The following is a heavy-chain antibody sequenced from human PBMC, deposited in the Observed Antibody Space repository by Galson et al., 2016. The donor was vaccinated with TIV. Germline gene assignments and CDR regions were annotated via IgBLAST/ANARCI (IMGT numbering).Heavy chain of an antibody. CDR1: GYTFTSLW. V-gene: IGHV5-51*01. Sequence: QSGAEVKKPGESLKISCKASGYTFTSLWIGWVRRVPGKGLEWTGIMYPGDSDTIYSPSFQGQVTISADKSISTVYLQWSSLKASDAAMYYCARQGPTKGSLGYWGQGTLLTVSS. D-gene: IGHD1-26*01. J-gene: IGHJ4*02. CDR3: ARQGPTKGSLGY. CDR2: MYPGDSDT.